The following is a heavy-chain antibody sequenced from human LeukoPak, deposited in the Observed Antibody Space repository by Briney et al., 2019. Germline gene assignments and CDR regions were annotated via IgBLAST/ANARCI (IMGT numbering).Heavy chain of an antibody. J-gene: IGHJ6*03. D-gene: IGHD3-10*01. CDR2: IRSKAYGGTT. V-gene: IGHV3-49*04. Sequence: GGSLRLSCTASGFTFGDYAMSWVRQAPGKGLEWVGFIRSKAYGGTTEYAASVKGRFTISRDDSKSIAYLQMNSLKTEDTAVYYCTRDRVYYYGSGSYYKGNGIEYYYYYYMDVWGKGTTVTISS. CDR3: TRDRVYYYGSGSYYKGNGIEYYYYYYMDV. CDR1: GFTFGDYA.